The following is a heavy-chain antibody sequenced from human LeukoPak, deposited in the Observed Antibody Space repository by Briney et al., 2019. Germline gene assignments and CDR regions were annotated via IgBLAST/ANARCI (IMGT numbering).Heavy chain of an antibody. Sequence: PSETLSLTCAVYGGSFSGYYWSWIRQPPGKGLEWIGEINHSGSTNYNPSLKSRVTMSVDTSKNQFSLKLSSVTAADTAVYYCARDGESSGFDYWGQGTLVTVSS. CDR3: ARDGESSGFDY. V-gene: IGHV4-34*01. CDR1: GGSFSGYY. D-gene: IGHD6-19*01. J-gene: IGHJ4*02. CDR2: INHSGST.